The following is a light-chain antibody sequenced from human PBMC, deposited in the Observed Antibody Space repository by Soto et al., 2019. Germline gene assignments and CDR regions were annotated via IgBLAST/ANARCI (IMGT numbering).Light chain of an antibody. J-gene: IGLJ1*01. CDR1: SSNIGGNS. V-gene: IGLV1-51*01. CDR2: DDN. Sequence: QSLLTHSPSLTAAPGEKVTISYSGSSSNIGGNSVSWYQQLPGTAPKLLIYDDNKRPSGIPDRFSGSKSGTSATLGITGFQTGDEADYYCGPWESSLCAHVFGTGIKVTVL. CDR3: GPWESSLCAHV.